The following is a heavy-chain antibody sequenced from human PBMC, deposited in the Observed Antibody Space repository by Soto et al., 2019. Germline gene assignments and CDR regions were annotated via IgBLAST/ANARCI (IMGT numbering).Heavy chain of an antibody. CDR1: GYSLPTHT. V-gene: IGHV1-3*01. J-gene: IGHJ4*02. CDR3: ARANGNYDWGPNDY. Sequence: QLVQSGAEVKKPGASVRISCKASGYSLPTHTIHWVRQAPGQRLEWMGWINAANGHTKYSQNFQDRVTISSDTFASTVYMKLNGLTSDDTAIYDCARANGNYDWGPNDYWGQGTLVTVSS. D-gene: IGHD1-7*01. CDR2: INAANGHT.